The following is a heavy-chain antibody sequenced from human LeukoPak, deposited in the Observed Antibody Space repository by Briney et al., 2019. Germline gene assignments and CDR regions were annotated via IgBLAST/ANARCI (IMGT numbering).Heavy chain of an antibody. CDR3: ARPHYDSSGYSDAFDI. CDR1: GYTFTSYG. D-gene: IGHD3-22*01. J-gene: IGHJ3*02. V-gene: IGHV1-18*01. Sequence: GASVKVSCKASGYTFTSYGISWVRQAPGQGLEWMGWISAYNGNTNYAQKLQGRVTMTTDTSTSTAYMELRSLRSDDTAVYYCARPHYDSSGYSDAFDIWGQGTMVTVSS. CDR2: ISAYNGNT.